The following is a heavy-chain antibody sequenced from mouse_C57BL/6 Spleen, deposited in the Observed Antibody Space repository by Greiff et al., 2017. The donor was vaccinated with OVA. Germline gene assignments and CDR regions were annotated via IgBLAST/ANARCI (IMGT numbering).Heavy chain of an antibody. J-gene: IGHJ2*01. Sequence: VQLQQSGAELVRPGPSVKVSCKASGYAFTNYLIEWVKQRPGQGLEWIGVINPGSGGTNYNEKFKGKATLTADKSSSTAYMQLSSLTSEDYAVYFCARSSPVVATGGFDYWGQGTTLTVSS. CDR1: GYAFTNYL. CDR2: INPGSGGT. V-gene: IGHV1-54*01. D-gene: IGHD1-1*01. CDR3: ARSSPVVATGGFDY.